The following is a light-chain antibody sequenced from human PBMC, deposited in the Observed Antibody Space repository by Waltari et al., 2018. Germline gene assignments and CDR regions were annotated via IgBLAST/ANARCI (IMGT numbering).Light chain of an antibody. CDR1: QSISRT. CDR2: AAS. CDR3: QHYLRLPVT. J-gene: IGKJ1*01. Sequence: EIVLTQSPGPLSLSPGERATLSCRASQSISRTLVWYQKKPGQAPRLLIYAASTRATCIPDRFSGSGSGTDFSLTISRLEPEDFAVYYCQHYLRLPVTFGQGTKVEIK. V-gene: IGKV3-20*01.